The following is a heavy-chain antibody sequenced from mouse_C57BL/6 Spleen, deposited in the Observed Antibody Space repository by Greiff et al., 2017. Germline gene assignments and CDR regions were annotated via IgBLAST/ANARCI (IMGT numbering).Heavy chain of an antibody. V-gene: IGHV6-6*01. J-gene: IGHJ1*03. D-gene: IGHD1-1*01. Sequence: EVKVEESGGGLVQPGGSMKLSCAASGFTFSDAWMDWVRQSPEKGLEWVAEIRNKANNHATYYAESVKGRFTISRDDSKSSVYLQMNSLRAEDTGIYYCTRRSSYYYGSSYWYFDVWGTGTTVTVSS. CDR1: GFTFSDAW. CDR3: TRRSSYYYGSSYWYFDV. CDR2: IRNKANNHAT.